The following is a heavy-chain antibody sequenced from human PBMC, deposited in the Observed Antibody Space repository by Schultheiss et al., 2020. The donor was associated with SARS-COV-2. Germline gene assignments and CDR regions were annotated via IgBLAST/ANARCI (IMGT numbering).Heavy chain of an antibody. CDR3: ARVGPQLLAAAGAFDI. CDR2: INPSGGST. J-gene: IGHJ3*02. Sequence: GESLKISCKASGYTFTGYYMHWVRQAPGQGLEWMGIINPSGGSTSYAQKFQGRVTMTRDTSTSTVYMELSSLRSEDTAVYYCARVGPQLLAAAGAFDIWGQGTMVTVSS. D-gene: IGHD2-2*01. CDR1: GYTFTGYY. V-gene: IGHV1-46*01.